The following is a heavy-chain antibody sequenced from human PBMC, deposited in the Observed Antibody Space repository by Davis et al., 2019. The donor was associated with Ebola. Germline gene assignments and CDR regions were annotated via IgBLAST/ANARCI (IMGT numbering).Heavy chain of an antibody. V-gene: IGHV1-18*04. CDR2: ISAYNGNT. J-gene: IGHJ4*02. CDR3: ARTEYSSSSYAY. D-gene: IGHD6-6*01. CDR1: GYTFTSYY. Sequence: AASVKVSCKASGYTFTSYYMHWVRQAPGQGLEWMGWISAYNGNTNYAQKLQGRVTMTTDTSTSTAYMELRSLRSDDTAVYYCARTEYSSSSYAYWGQGTLVTVSS.